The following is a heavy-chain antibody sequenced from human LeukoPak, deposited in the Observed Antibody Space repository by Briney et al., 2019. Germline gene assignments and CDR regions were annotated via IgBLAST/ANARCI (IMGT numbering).Heavy chain of an antibody. J-gene: IGHJ6*03. V-gene: IGHV4-59*11. D-gene: IGHD3-16*01. CDR1: GGSISGPY. Sequence: SETLSLTCTVSGGSISGPYWSWVRQPPGKGLEWIGDVYYSGSTHQNPSLKSRVTISVATSKNQFSLKLRSVTAADTAVYYCARVMGDLASLYHMDVWGKGTTVTVSS. CDR2: VYYSGST. CDR3: ARVMGDLASLYHMDV.